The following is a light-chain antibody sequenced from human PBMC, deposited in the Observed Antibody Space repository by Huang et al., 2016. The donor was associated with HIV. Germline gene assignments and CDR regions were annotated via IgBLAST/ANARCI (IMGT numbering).Light chain of an antibody. CDR2: WSS. J-gene: IGKJ1*01. Sequence: DIVMAQSPVFLAVSLGERATLTCRSSQSVFSTSTNKDYLAWFQQKPGQPPKLLLFWSSTREVGVPYRFSGSGSGTHFTLTIANLEADDAAIYYCQQYYASPQTFGQGTRV. V-gene: IGKV4-1*01. CDR3: QQYYASPQT. CDR1: QSVFSTSTNKDY.